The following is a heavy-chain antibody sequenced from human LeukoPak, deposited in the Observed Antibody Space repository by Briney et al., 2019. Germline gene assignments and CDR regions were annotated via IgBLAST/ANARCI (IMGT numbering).Heavy chain of an antibody. CDR3: AKVEMGIPVVAPGLFFDY. D-gene: IGHD2-2*01. V-gene: IGHV3-23*01. J-gene: IGHJ4*02. CDR2: ISGSGGST. Sequence: PGGSLRLSCAASGFTFSSYAMSWVRQAPGKGLEWVSAISGSGGSTYYADSVKGRFTISRDNSKNTLYLQMNSLRAEDTAVYYCAKVEMGIPVVAPGLFFDYWGQGTLVTVSS. CDR1: GFTFSSYA.